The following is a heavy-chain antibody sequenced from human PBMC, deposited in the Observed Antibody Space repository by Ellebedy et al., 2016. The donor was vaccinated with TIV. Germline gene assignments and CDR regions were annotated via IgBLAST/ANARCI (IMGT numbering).Heavy chain of an antibody. CDR3: ARTTAYGSGNYPFDY. Sequence: SETLSLTXTVSGDSISSGTYYWSWIRQPAGKGLEWIGRVDTSGTTSYIPSLRSRLTMSVDTSKNQFSLKLNSVTAADTAVYYCARTTAYGSGNYPFDYWGQGTLVTVSS. CDR1: GDSISSGTYY. D-gene: IGHD3-10*01. CDR2: VDTSGTT. J-gene: IGHJ4*02. V-gene: IGHV4-61*02.